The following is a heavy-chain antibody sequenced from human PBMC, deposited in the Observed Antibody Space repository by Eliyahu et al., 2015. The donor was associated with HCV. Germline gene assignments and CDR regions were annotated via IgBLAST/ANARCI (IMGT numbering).Heavy chain of an antibody. V-gene: IGHV4-59*08. CDR2: IYSSGTT. J-gene: IGHJ5*02. CDR3: VKHSSATSRSAGEFDP. CDR1: GGSISFYY. Sequence: QVQLQESGPGLVKPSETLSLTCSVSGGSISFYYWSWIRQSAGKGLEWIGYIYSSGTTNYNPSLSGRVTMSVDTSKNQFSLRLASVTAADTAVYYCVKHSSATSRSAGEFDPWGQGALVTVSS. D-gene: IGHD4-17*01.